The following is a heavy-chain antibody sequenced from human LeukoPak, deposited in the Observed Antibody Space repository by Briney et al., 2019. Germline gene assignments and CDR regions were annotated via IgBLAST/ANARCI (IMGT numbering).Heavy chain of an antibody. J-gene: IGHJ4*02. CDR3: ARDREWLRLGGDFDY. V-gene: IGHV1-18*01. Sequence: ASVKVSCKASGYTFTSYGISWVRQAPGQGLEWMGWISAYNGNTNYAQKLQGRVTMTTDTSTSTAYMELRSLRSDDTAVYYCARDREWLRLGGDFDYWGQGTLVTVSP. CDR2: ISAYNGNT. CDR1: GYTFTSYG. D-gene: IGHD5-12*01.